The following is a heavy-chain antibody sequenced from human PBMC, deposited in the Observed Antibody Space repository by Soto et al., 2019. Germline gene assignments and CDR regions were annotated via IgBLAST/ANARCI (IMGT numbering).Heavy chain of an antibody. CDR1: GESFSGYY. V-gene: IGHV4-34*01. CDR2: ISHWGST. D-gene: IGHD5-12*01. J-gene: IGHJ4*02. CDR3: ARHRYSCYDFDY. Sequence: QEQLQQWGAGLLKPSETLSLTCAVFGESFSGYYWSWIRQPPGKGLEWIGEISHWGSTNYNPSLKNRVTISVDTSERHFFLRLSSVTAADTAVYYCARHRYSCYDFDYWVQGTLVTVSS.